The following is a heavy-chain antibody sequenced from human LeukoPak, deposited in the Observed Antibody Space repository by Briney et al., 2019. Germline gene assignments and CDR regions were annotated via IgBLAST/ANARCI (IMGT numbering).Heavy chain of an antibody. CDR1: GYIFAHNG. CDR3: ARAAYDSSGYLTL. CDR2: ISAYNGDT. J-gene: IGHJ4*02. D-gene: IGHD3-22*01. Sequence: VASVKVSCKTSGYIFAHNGISWVRQAPGQGPEWMGWISAYNGDTNYAQNFQGRVTMTRDTSTSTVYMELRSLRSDDTAVYYCARAAYDSSGYLTLWGQGTLVTVSS. V-gene: IGHV1-18*01.